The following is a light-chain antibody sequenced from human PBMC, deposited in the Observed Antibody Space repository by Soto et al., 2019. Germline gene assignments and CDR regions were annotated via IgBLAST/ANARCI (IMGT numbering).Light chain of an antibody. CDR1: QSIVRW. CDR3: QQYNSYSRT. CDR2: DAS. V-gene: IGKV1-5*01. J-gene: IGKJ1*01. Sequence: DIQMTQSPSTLSASVGDRVTITCRASQSIVRWLAWYQQKPGKAPKLLIYDASSLESGVPSRFSGSGSGTEFTLTISSLHPDDFATYYCQQYNSYSRTFGQGTKVEIK.